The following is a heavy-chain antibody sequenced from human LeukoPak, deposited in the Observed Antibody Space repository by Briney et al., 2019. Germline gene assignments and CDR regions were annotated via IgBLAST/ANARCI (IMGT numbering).Heavy chain of an antibody. J-gene: IGHJ5*02. CDR1: GFTVSSNY. CDR2: ISYDGKKS. CDR3: AKAAGKENGYDFWFEH. D-gene: IGHD3-3*01. Sequence: PGGSLRLSCAASGFTVSSNYMSWVRQAPGKGLEWVAVISYDGKKSYYADSVKGRFTISRDNSKSTLYLQMNSLRVEDTAVYYCAKAAGKENGYDFWFEHWGQGTLVTVSS. V-gene: IGHV3-30*18.